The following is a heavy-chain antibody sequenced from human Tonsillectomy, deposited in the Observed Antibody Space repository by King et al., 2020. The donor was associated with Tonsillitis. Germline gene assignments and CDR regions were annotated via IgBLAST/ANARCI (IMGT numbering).Heavy chain of an antibody. Sequence: VQLVESGGGVVQPGGSLRLSCAASGFTFSSYGMHWVRQAPGKGLEWVAFIRYDGSNKYYADSVKGRFTISRDNSKNTLYLQMNSLGAEDTAVCYCVKGMWGGSDYPPSYFDYWGQGTLVTVSS. J-gene: IGHJ4*02. CDR3: VKGMWGGSDYPPSYFDY. D-gene: IGHD3-16*01. V-gene: IGHV3-30*02. CDR2: IRYDGSNK. CDR1: GFTFSSYG.